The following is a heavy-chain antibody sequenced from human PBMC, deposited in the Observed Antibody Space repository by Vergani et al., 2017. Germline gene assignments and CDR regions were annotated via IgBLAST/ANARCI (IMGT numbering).Heavy chain of an antibody. D-gene: IGHD3-10*01. CDR2: IYYSGST. J-gene: IGHJ4*02. Sequence: QLQLQESGPGLVKPSETLSLTCTVSGGSVSSGSYYWSWIRQPAGKGLEWIGYIYYSGSTNYNPSLKSRVTISVDTSKNQFSLKLSSVTAADTAVYYCARAGEELGGYFDYWGQGTLVTVSS. V-gene: IGHV4-61*10. CDR3: ARAGEELGGYFDY. CDR1: GGSVSSGSYY.